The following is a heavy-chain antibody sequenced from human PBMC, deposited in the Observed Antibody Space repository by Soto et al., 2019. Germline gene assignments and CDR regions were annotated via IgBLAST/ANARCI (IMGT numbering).Heavy chain of an antibody. CDR3: AAKDVPWAAFDY. CDR2: IVVGSDNA. V-gene: IGHV1-58*01. CDR1: GLTFGTSA. J-gene: IGHJ4*02. Sequence: SVKVSCKASGLTFGTSAVQWVRQARGQRLEWIGWIVVGSDNANYAQKFQERVTITRDMSTSTAYMELNNLTSEDTAVYYCAAKDVPWAAFDYWGQGTLVTVSS. D-gene: IGHD1-26*01.